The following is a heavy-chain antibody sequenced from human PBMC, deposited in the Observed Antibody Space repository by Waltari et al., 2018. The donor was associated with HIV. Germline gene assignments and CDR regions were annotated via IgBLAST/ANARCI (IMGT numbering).Heavy chain of an antibody. D-gene: IGHD3-3*01. CDR3: ATLPTWSGYGWGEDY. CDR2: INPSDGTT. Sequence: QVQLVQSGAEVKKPGASVKVSCKTSGYSFTTYYMHWVRQAPGQGLEWMGVINPSDGTTYYSQKFQGRVTMSRDTSTGTFYMEVSRLTSEDTAVYFCATLPTWSGYGWGEDYWGQGTLVTVSS. J-gene: IGHJ4*02. CDR1: GYSFTTYY. V-gene: IGHV1-46*01.